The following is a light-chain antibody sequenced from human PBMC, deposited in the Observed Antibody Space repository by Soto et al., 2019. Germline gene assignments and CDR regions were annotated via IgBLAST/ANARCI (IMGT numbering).Light chain of an antibody. CDR1: QSVSSSY. J-gene: IGKJ2*01. Sequence: EIVLTQSPGTLSLSPGERATLACRASQSVSSSYLAWYQQKPGQAPRLLIYGAASSRATGIPDRFSGSGSGTDFTLTISRLEPEDFAVYYCQQYGRSRYTFGQGTKLEIK. V-gene: IGKV3-20*01. CDR2: GAAS. CDR3: QQYGRSRYT.